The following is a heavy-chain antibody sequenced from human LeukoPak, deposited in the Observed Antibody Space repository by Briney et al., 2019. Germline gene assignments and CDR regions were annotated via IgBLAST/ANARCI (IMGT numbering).Heavy chain of an antibody. V-gene: IGHV4-34*01. CDR3: AIHIVVIPAAKKKNWFDP. CDR1: GGSFSGYY. D-gene: IGHD2-2*01. J-gene: IGHJ5*02. Sequence: SETLSLTCAVYGGSFSGYYWRWIRQPPGKGLEWIGEINHSGSTNYNPSLKSRVTISVDTSKNQFSLKLSSVTAADTAVYYCAIHIVVIPAAKKKNWFDPWGQGTPVTVSS. CDR2: INHSGST.